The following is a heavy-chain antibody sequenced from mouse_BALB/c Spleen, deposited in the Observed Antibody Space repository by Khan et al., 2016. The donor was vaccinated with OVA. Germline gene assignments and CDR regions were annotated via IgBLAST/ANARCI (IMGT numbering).Heavy chain of an antibody. CDR2: ISPGSGDT. CDR3: ARRNYFGYTFAY. Sequence: QVQLQQPGAELARPGASVKLSCKASGYTFTDYYINWVKQRTGQGLEWIGEISPGSGDTYYNERFKGKATLTADKSSSTAYMQLSSLTSEASAFSFCARRNYFGYTFAYWGQGTLVTVSA. CDR1: GYTFTDYY. V-gene: IGHV1-77*01. D-gene: IGHD1-2*01. J-gene: IGHJ3*01.